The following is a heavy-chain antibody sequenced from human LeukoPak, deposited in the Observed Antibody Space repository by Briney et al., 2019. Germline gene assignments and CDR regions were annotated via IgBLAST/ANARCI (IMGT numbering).Heavy chain of an antibody. Sequence: PGGSLRPSCAASGFTVSSNYMSWVRQAPGKGLEWVSVIYSGGSTYYADSVKGRFTISRDNSKNTLYLQMNSLRAEDTAVYYCATVVPAAYFDYWGQGTLVTVSS. CDR2: IYSGGST. D-gene: IGHD2-2*01. J-gene: IGHJ4*02. CDR3: ATVVPAAYFDY. V-gene: IGHV3-66*01. CDR1: GFTVSSNY.